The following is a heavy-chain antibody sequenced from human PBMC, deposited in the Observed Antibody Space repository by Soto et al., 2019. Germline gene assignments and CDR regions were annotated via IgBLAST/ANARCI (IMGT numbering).Heavy chain of an antibody. CDR1: GGSISSSNW. CDR2: IYHSGST. CDR3: ARVLGGRWPPVDY. V-gene: IGHV4-4*02. J-gene: IGHJ4*02. Sequence: QVQLQESGPGLVKPSGTLSLTCAVSGGSISSSNWWSWVRQPPGKGLEWIGEIYHSGSTNYNPSLRRRVTNSVNRSKIQFSLRLSSVTAADTAVYYCARVLGGRWPPVDYWGQGTLVTVSS. D-gene: IGHD2-15*01.